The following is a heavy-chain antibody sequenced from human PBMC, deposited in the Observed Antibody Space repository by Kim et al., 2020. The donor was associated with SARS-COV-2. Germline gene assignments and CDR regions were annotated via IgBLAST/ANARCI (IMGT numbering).Heavy chain of an antibody. V-gene: IGHV3-20*03. D-gene: IGHD3-10*01. J-gene: IGHJ4*02. CDR3: ARVTLTGGYYFDY. Sequence: YADSVKGRFIISRDNAKNSLYLQMNSLRAEDTALYYCARVTLTGGYYFDYWGQGTLVTVSS.